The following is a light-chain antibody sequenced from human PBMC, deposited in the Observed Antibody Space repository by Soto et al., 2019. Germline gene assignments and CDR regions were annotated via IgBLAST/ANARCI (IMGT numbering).Light chain of an antibody. CDR2: GAS. Sequence: EIVLTQSPGTLSLSPGERATLSCRASQSVSSSYLAWYQQKPGRAPRLLIYGASTRATDIPARFSGSGSGTEFTLTISSLQSEDFAIYFCQQYNNWPITFGQGTRLEIK. CDR1: QSVSSSY. J-gene: IGKJ5*01. CDR3: QQYNNWPIT. V-gene: IGKV3-15*01.